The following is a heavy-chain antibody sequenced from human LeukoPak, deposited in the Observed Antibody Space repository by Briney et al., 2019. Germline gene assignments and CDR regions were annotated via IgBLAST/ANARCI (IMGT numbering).Heavy chain of an antibody. CDR1: GFTFSSYA. V-gene: IGHV3-23*01. CDR3: AKDSSSWYVEYFQH. D-gene: IGHD6-13*01. CDR2: ISGSGGST. Sequence: PGGSLRLSCAASGFTFSSYAMSWVRQAPGKGPEWVSAISGSGGSTYYADSVKGRFTISRDNSKNTLYLQMNSLRAEDTAVYYCAKDSSSWYVEYFQHWGQGTLVTVSS. J-gene: IGHJ1*01.